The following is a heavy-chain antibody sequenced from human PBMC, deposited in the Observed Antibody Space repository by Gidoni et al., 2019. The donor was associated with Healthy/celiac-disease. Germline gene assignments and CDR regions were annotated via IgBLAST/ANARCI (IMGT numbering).Heavy chain of an antibody. CDR2: IYYSGST. D-gene: IGHD3-9*01. CDR3: ARPFSLTGYYNDAFDI. CDR1: GGSISSSSYY. V-gene: IGHV4-39*01. Sequence: QLQLQESGPGLVKPSETLSLTCTVSGGSISSSSYYWGWIRQPPGKGLEWIGSIYYSGSTYYNPSLKSRVTISVDTSKNQFSLKLSSVTAADTAVYYCARPFSLTGYYNDAFDIWGQGTMVTVSS. J-gene: IGHJ3*02.